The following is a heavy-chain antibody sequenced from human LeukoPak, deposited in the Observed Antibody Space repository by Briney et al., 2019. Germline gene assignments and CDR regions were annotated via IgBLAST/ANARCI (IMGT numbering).Heavy chain of an antibody. CDR1: GGTFSSYA. V-gene: IGHV1-69*04. CDR3: ASITTYPEGPY. J-gene: IGHJ4*02. D-gene: IGHD3-3*01. CDR2: IIPIFGIA. Sequence: SVKVSCKASGGTFSSYAISWVRQAPGQGLGWMGRIIPIFGIANYAQKFQGRVTITADKSTSTAYMELSSLRSEDTAVYYCASITTYPEGPYWGQGTLVTVSS.